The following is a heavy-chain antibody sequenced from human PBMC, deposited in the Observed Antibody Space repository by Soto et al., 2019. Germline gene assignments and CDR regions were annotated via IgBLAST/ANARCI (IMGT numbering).Heavy chain of an antibody. V-gene: IGHV4-4*02. Sequence: QVQLQESGPGLVKPSGTLSLTCTVSGDSVTSNVWWSWVRQPPGKGLEWIGEAYHNGRTDYNPSLKSRVTMSVDTTKNEFSLKLTSLTAADTAIYYCARDAAVPGESDRFDYWGQGTLVTVSS. CDR1: GDSVTSNVW. CDR2: AYHNGRT. CDR3: ARDAAVPGESDRFDY. J-gene: IGHJ4*02. D-gene: IGHD6-19*01.